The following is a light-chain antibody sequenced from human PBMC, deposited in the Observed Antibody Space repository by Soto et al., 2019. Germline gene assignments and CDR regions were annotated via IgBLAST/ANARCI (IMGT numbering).Light chain of an antibody. V-gene: IGKV1-39*01. J-gene: IGKJ1*01. CDR3: QQSHSSPLT. Sequence: DIQMTQSPSSLSASVGDRVTITCRASQSIGPYLSWYQEKPGTPPRLLIYVASSLESGVPSRFSGSASGTDFTLTISSLQPEDFATYYCQQSHSSPLTFGQGTKVE. CDR1: QSIGPY. CDR2: VAS.